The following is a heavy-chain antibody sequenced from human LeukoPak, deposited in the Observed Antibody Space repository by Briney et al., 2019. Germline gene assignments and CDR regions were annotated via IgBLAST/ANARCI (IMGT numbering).Heavy chain of an antibody. CDR1: GFTFSSYA. CDR2: ISSSSSYI. V-gene: IGHV3-21*01. D-gene: IGHD3-22*01. CDR3: ARDRITMISAFDI. J-gene: IGHJ3*02. Sequence: PGGSLRLSCAASGFTFSSYAMSWVRQAPGKGLGWVSSISSSSSYIYYADSVKGRFTISRDNAKNSLYLQMNSLRAEDTAVYYCARDRITMISAFDIWGQGTMVTVSS.